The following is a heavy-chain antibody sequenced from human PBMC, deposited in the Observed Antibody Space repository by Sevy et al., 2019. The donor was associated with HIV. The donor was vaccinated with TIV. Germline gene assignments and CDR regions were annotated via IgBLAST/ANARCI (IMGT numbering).Heavy chain of an antibody. D-gene: IGHD2-15*01. CDR3: ARVYCSGGSCYSKRGHDAFDI. V-gene: IGHV4-59*01. CDR1: GGSISSYY. CDR2: IYYSGST. J-gene: IGHJ3*02. Sequence: SETLSLTCTVSGGSISSYYWSWIRQPPGKGLEWIGYIYYSGSTNYNPSLKSRVTISVDTSKNQFSLKLSSVTAADTAVYYWARVYCSGGSCYSKRGHDAFDIWGQGTMVTVSS.